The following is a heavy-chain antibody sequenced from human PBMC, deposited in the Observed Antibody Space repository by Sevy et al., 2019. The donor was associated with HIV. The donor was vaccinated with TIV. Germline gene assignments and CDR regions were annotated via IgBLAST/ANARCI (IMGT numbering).Heavy chain of an antibody. J-gene: IGHJ6*02. V-gene: IGHV3-49*03. CDR2: IRSKAYGGTT. Sequence: GGSLRLSCTASGFTFGDYAMSWFRQAPGKGLEWVGFIRSKAYGGTTEYAASVKGRFTTSRDDSKSIAYLQMNSLKTEDTAVYYCTRDRDYYDSSGYPYGMDVWGQGTTVTVSS. CDR1: GFTFGDYA. CDR3: TRDRDYYDSSGYPYGMDV. D-gene: IGHD3-22*01.